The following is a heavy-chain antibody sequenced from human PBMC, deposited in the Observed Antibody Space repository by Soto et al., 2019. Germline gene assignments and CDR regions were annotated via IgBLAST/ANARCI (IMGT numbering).Heavy chain of an antibody. Sequence: PSETLSLTCTVSGGSISSYYWSWFRQPPGKGLEWIGYIYYSGSTNYNPSLKSRVTISVDTSKNQFSLKLSSVTAADTAVYYCARASVHLQVPNWFDPWGQGTLVTVSP. CDR2: IYYSGST. CDR1: GGSISSYY. D-gene: IGHD2-2*01. V-gene: IGHV4-59*01. J-gene: IGHJ5*02. CDR3: ARASVHLQVPNWFDP.